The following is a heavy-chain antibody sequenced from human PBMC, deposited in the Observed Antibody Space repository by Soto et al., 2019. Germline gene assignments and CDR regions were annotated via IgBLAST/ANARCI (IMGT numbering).Heavy chain of an antibody. V-gene: IGHV3-21*01. CDR1: GFTFSSYS. CDR3: AREGTTVTTAHGYWYFDL. Sequence: EVQLVESGGGLVKPGGSLRLSCAASGFTFSSYSMNWVRQAPGKGLEWVSSISSSSSYIYYADSVKGRFTISRDNAKNSLYLQMNSLRAEDTAVYYCAREGTTVTTAHGYWYFDLWGRGTLVTVSS. CDR2: ISSSSSYI. D-gene: IGHD4-17*01. J-gene: IGHJ2*01.